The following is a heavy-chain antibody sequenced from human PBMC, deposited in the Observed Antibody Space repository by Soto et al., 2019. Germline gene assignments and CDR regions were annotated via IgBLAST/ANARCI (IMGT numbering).Heavy chain of an antibody. CDR3: AKNYYDSSGYYGGEYYYYGMDV. D-gene: IGHD3-22*01. Sequence: GGSLRLSCAASGFTFSSYAMSWVRQAPGKGLEWASAISGSGGSTYYADSVKGRFTISRDNSKNTLYLQMNSLRAEDTAVYYCAKNYYDSSGYYGGEYYYYGMDVWGQGTTVTVSS. V-gene: IGHV3-23*01. CDR2: ISGSGGST. CDR1: GFTFSSYA. J-gene: IGHJ6*02.